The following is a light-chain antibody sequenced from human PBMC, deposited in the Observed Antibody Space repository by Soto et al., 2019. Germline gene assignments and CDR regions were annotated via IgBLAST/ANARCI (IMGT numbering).Light chain of an antibody. CDR3: QQYGTLPWT. Sequence: EILFTQSPGTLSLSPGERATLSCRASQTVISSYLAWYQQKPGQAPRLIIYGASSRETGIPERFSGSGSGTDFTLTISRLEPEDFAVFYCQQYGTLPWTFGQGTKVDIK. V-gene: IGKV3-20*01. CDR1: QTVISSY. J-gene: IGKJ1*01. CDR2: GAS.